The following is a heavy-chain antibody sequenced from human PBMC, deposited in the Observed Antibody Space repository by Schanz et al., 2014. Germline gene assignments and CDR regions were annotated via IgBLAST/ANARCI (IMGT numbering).Heavy chain of an antibody. Sequence: QVQLVQSGAEVKKPGASVKVSCKASGYTFTSYGISWVRQAPGQGPEWMGWISDYNADTKYAQKVQGRVTMTTDTSTSTAYMELSRLTSDDTAVFFCARENTAVAGMPRVMDVWGQGTTVTVTS. CDR1: GYTFTSYG. CDR2: ISDYNADT. D-gene: IGHD6-19*01. J-gene: IGHJ6*02. V-gene: IGHV1-18*04. CDR3: ARENTAVAGMPRVMDV.